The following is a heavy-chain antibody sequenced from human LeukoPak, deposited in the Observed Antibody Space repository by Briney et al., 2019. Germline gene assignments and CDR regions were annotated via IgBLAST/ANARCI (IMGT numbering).Heavy chain of an antibody. V-gene: IGHV1-69*13. CDR1: GYTFTNYG. J-gene: IGHJ5*02. CDR3: ARDIYSGSGNLHWFDP. Sequence: ASVKVSCKASGYTFTNYGISWVRQAPGQGLEWMGGIIPIFGATNYAQKFQGRVTITADESTSTAYMELSSLRSEDTAVYYCARDIYSGSGNLHWFDPWGQGTLVTVSS. CDR2: IIPIFGAT. D-gene: IGHD3-10*01.